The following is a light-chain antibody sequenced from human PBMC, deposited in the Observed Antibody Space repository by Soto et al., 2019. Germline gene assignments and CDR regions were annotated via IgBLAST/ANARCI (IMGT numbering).Light chain of an antibody. Sequence: QSALTQPASVSGSPGQSITISCTGTSSDVGGYNYVSWYQQHPGKAPKLMIYKVSNRPSGVSNRFSGSKSGNTASLTISGLQAEDEADYYCSSYTTSSTLVLFGGGTKLTVL. CDR3: SSYTTSSTLVL. V-gene: IGLV2-14*01. CDR2: KVS. CDR1: SSDVGGYNY. J-gene: IGLJ2*01.